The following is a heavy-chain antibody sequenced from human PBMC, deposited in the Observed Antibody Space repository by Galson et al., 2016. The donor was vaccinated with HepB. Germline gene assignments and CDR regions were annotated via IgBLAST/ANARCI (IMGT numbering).Heavy chain of an antibody. CDR2: LYYSGST. Sequence: SETLSLTCTVSGASISSYKYYWGWIRRPPGKGLEWIGTLYYSGSTYYNPSLKSRVTISVDTSNNQFSLKLRSVTAADTAVYYCASFFDWLLYPTDSRGQGALVTVSS. CDR3: ASFFDWLLYPTDS. V-gene: IGHV4-39*01. CDR1: GASISSYKYY. J-gene: IGHJ4*02. D-gene: IGHD3-9*01.